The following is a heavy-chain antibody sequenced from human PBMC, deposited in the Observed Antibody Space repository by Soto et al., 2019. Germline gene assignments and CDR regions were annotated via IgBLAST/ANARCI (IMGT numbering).Heavy chain of an antibody. CDR3: AKKVNSGPGSQYFDY. CDR2: FRTSGDGGTT. J-gene: IGHJ4*02. CDR1: GFTFSSYS. V-gene: IGHV3-23*01. D-gene: IGHD3-10*01. Sequence: GGSLRLSCAASGFTFSSYSMSWVRQAPGKGLEWVSGFRTSGDGGTTYYADSVKGRFAISRDNSKNMLFLQMNSLRAEDTAIYYCAKKVNSGPGSQYFDYWGQGTLVTVSS.